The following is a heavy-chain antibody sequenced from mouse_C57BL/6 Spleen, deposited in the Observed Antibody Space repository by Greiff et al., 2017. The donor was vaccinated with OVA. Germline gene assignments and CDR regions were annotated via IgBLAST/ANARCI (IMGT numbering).Heavy chain of an antibody. CDR2: IYPGSGNT. CDR1: GYSFTSYY. CDR3: AIEGPGYFDV. V-gene: IGHV1-66*01. D-gene: IGHD3-3*01. J-gene: IGHJ1*03. Sequence: QVQLKQSGPELVKPGASVKISCKASGYSFTSYYIHWVKQRPGQGLEWIGWIYPGSGNTKYNEKYKGKATLTADTYSSTAYMQLSSPTSEDSAVYYCAIEGPGYFDVWGTGTTVTVSS.